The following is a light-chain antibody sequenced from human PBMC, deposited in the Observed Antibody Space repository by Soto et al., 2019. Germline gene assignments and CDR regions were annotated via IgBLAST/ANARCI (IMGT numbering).Light chain of an antibody. CDR3: QQRSSWPRT. V-gene: IGKV3-11*01. J-gene: IGKJ1*01. CDR2: DAS. CDR1: QSISSD. Sequence: EIVLTQAPATRSLSPGERATLSCRASQSISSDLAWYQQKPGQAPRLFIYDASNRVTGIPARFRGSGSGTDFTLTISTLEPEDFAVYYCQQRSSWPRTFGQGTKVEIK.